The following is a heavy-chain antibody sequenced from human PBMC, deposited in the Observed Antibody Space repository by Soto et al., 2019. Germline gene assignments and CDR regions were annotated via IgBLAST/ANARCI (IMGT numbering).Heavy chain of an antibody. J-gene: IGHJ4*02. D-gene: IGHD5-12*01. CDR2: IYSGGST. V-gene: IGHV3-53*01. Sequence: EVQLVESGGGLIQPGGSLRLSCAASGLTVSSNYMTWVRQAPGKGLEGVSVIYSGGSTYYTDSVRGRFTISRDNSKNTLYLQMNSLRAEDTAVYYCARGGGGYKSFDYWGQGTLVTVSS. CDR3: ARGGGGYKSFDY. CDR1: GLTVSSNY.